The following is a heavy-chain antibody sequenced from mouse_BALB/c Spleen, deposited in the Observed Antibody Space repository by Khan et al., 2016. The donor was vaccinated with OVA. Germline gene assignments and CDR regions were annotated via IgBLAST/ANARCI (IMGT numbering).Heavy chain of an antibody. CDR3: TRSGYGSFAY. V-gene: IGHV1-53*01. CDR1: GYTFTSYY. D-gene: IGHD2-2*01. J-gene: IGHJ3*01. CDR2: INPSNGDT. Sequence: QVQLKQSGAELVKPGASVRLSCKASGYTFTSYYLYWVKQRPGQGLEWIGDINPSNGDTNFNEKFKSKATLTVDKSSSTAYIHLNSLTSDDSAVYYCTRSGYGSFAYWGQGTLVTVSA.